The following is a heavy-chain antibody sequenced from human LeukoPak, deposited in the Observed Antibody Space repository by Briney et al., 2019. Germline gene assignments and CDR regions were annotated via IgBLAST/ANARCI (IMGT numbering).Heavy chain of an antibody. CDR1: GGTFSSYA. CDR2: IIPIFGTA. CDR3: ARDGYYYDSSGYYRVGHFDY. D-gene: IGHD3-22*01. Sequence: SVKVSCKASGGTFSSYAISWVRQAPGQGLEWMGGIIPIFGTANYAQKFQGRVTITADKSTSTAYMELSSLRSEDTAVYYCARDGYYYDSSGYYRVGHFDYWGQGTLVTVSS. J-gene: IGHJ4*02. V-gene: IGHV1-69*06.